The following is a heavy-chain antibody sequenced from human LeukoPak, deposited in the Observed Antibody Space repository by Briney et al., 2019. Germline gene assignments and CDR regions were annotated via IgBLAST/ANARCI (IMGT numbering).Heavy chain of an antibody. D-gene: IGHD2-21*02. Sequence: SETLSLTCTVSGGSISSSSYYWSWIRQPPGKGLEWIGYIYYSGSTNYNPSLKSRVTISVDTSKNQFSLKLSSVTAADTAVYYCARGGTTYCGGDCYAPRFDPWGQGTLVTVSS. J-gene: IGHJ5*02. CDR2: IYYSGST. V-gene: IGHV4-61*01. CDR1: GGSISSSSYY. CDR3: ARGGTTYCGGDCYAPRFDP.